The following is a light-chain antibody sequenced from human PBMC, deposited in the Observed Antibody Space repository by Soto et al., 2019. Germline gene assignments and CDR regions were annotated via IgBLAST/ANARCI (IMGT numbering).Light chain of an antibody. Sequence: QSVLTQPPSASGTPGQRVTIPCSGTHSNIGRNSVNWYLQLPGTAPRLLIFSSNHRPSGVPDRFSGSRSGTSASLAITGLRSEDDADYYCAAWDDSLNGRVFGGGTKLTVL. CDR3: AAWDDSLNGRV. CDR2: SSN. V-gene: IGLV1-44*01. J-gene: IGLJ3*02. CDR1: HSNIGRNS.